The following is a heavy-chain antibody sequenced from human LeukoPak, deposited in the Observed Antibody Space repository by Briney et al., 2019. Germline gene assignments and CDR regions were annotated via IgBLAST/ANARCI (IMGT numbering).Heavy chain of an antibody. D-gene: IGHD3-10*01. J-gene: IGHJ6*02. CDR2: INHSGST. CDR1: GGSFSGYY. Sequence: SETLSLTCAVYGGSFSGYYWSWIRQPPGKGLEWIGEINHSGSTNYNPSLKSRVTISVDTSKNQFSLKLSPVTAADTALYYWSRGQRGDSGRGGGYYGMDVWGQGTTVTVSS. CDR3: SRGQRGDSGRGGGYYGMDV. V-gene: IGHV4-34*01.